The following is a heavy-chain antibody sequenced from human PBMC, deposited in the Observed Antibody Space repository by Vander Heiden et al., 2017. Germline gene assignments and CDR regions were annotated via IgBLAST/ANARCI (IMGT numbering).Heavy chain of an antibody. CDR1: GCNLRDYA. Sequence: EVQLVESGGGLVQPGRSLRRSCVASGCNLRDYAMHWVRQAPGKGLEWVSGISYNSDSIAYADSVKGRFTISRDNAKNSLSVQMNSLRGEDTALYYCAKGSYGSGSYKDGLDVWGQGTAVTVSS. J-gene: IGHJ6*02. D-gene: IGHD3-10*01. CDR3: AKGSYGSGSYKDGLDV. V-gene: IGHV3-9*01. CDR2: ISYNSDSI.